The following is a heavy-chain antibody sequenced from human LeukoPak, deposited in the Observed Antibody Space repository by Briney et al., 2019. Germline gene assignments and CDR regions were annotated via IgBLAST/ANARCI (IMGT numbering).Heavy chain of an antibody. D-gene: IGHD3-22*01. V-gene: IGHV3-33*01. CDR2: IWYDGSNR. CDR3: ARSSDSSGYEAFDV. Sequence: PGGSLRLSCAPSGFTLSRYGMHWVRQAPGKGREGGEVIWYDGSNRYYADSVKGRFTISRDNSKSTLYLQMNSLRAEDTAVYYCARSSDSSGYEAFDVWGQGTMVTVSS. CDR1: GFTLSRYG. J-gene: IGHJ3*01.